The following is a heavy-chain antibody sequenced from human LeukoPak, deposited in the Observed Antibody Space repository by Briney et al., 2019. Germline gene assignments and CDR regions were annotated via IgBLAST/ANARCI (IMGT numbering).Heavy chain of an antibody. V-gene: IGHV4-34*01. Sequence: PSGTLSLTCAVYGGSFSGYYWSWIRQPPGKGLEWIGEINHSGSTNYNPSLKSRVTISVDTSKNQFSLKLSSVTAADTAVYYCASRYYYDSSGYYTILFDYFDYWGQGTLVTVSS. CDR2: INHSGST. CDR1: GGSFSGYY. J-gene: IGHJ4*02. D-gene: IGHD3-22*01. CDR3: ASRYYYDSSGYYTILFDYFDY.